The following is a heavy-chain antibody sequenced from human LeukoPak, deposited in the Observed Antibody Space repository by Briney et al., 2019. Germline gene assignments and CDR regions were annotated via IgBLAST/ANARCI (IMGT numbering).Heavy chain of an antibody. CDR3: ARDIAATGTYTDY. CDR2: ISGSGETT. D-gene: IGHD6-13*01. Sequence: GGSLRLSCAASGFTFSSYVMNWVRQAPGRGLEWVSAISGSGETTFYAGSGKGRFTIPRDNSKSTLYLQMNSLRTEDTAVYYCARDIAATGTYTDYWGQGTLVAISS. CDR1: GFTFSSYV. V-gene: IGHV3-23*01. J-gene: IGHJ4*02.